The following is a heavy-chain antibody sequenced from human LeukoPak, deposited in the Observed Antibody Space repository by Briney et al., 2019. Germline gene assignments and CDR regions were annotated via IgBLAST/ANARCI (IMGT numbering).Heavy chain of an antibody. V-gene: IGHV4-30-4*07. D-gene: IGHD5-18*01. J-gene: IGHJ4*02. CDR3: ARGGYNYGYIY. CDR2: IMIGGNT. CDR1: GGSISSGGYS. Sequence: SETLSLTCAVSGGSISSGGYSWSWIRQPPGKGLEWIGQIMIGGNTDYNPSLKSRLTISLDTSKNQFSLKLNSMTAADTAVYYCARGGYNYGYIYWGQGTLVTVSS.